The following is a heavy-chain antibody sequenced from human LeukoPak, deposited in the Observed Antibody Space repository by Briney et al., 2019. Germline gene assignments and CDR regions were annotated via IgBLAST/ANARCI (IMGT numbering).Heavy chain of an antibody. D-gene: IGHD3-10*01. CDR1: GGSFSGYY. CDR3: ARGRSGSYYKGPFDY. CDR2: INHSGST. Sequence: SETLSLTCAVYGGSFSGYYWSWIRQPPGKGLEWIGEINHSGSTNYNPSLKSRVTISVDTSKNQFSLKLSSVTAADTAVYYCARGRSGSYYKGPFDYWGQGTLVTVSS. V-gene: IGHV4-34*01. J-gene: IGHJ4*02.